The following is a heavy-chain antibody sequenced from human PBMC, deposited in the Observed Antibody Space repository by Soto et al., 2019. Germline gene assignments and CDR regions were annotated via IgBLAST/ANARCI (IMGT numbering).Heavy chain of an antibody. V-gene: IGHV4-30-4*01. CDR3: SRKSGSAYYFDS. CDR1: RGSVSSGDYY. CDR2: IYHSGNT. D-gene: IGHD3-16*01. J-gene: IGHJ4*02. Sequence: QVQLQESGPGLVKPSQTLSLTCDVSRGSVSSGDYYWTWIRQPPGKGLEWIGYIYHSGNTYYNPSHKSRRTISLDTSKNQFSLKLSSVNAADTAVYYCSRKSGSAYYFDSWGQGTLVTVSS.